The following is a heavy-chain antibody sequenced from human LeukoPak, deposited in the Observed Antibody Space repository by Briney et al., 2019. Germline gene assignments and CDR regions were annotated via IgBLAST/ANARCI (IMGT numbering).Heavy chain of an antibody. CDR1: GGSFSGYY. Sequence: PSETLSLTCAVYGGSFSGYYWSWIRQPPGKGLEWIGEINHSGSTNYNPSLKSRVTISVDTSKNQSSLKLSSVTAADTAVYYCARAPRGYFDLWGRGTLVTVSS. CDR3: ARAPRGYFDL. J-gene: IGHJ2*01. V-gene: IGHV4-34*01. CDR2: INHSGST.